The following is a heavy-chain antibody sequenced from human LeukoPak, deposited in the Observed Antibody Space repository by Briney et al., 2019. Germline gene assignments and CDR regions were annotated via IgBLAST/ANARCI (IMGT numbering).Heavy chain of an antibody. D-gene: IGHD6-19*01. J-gene: IGHJ2*01. CDR3: ARGGSSGWYDWYFDL. Sequence: SVKVSCKGSGGTFNTYTISWVRQAPGQGLEWMGRIIPILGIANYAQKFQGRVTITADKSTSTAYMELSSLRSEDTAVYYCARGGSSGWYDWYFDLWGRGTLVTASS. CDR1: GGTFNTYT. CDR2: IIPILGIA. V-gene: IGHV1-69*02.